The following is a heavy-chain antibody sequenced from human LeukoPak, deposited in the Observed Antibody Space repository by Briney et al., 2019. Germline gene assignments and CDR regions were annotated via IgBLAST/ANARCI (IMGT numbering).Heavy chain of an antibody. CDR2: IYSYGST. J-gene: IGHJ4*02. D-gene: IGHD1-26*01. CDR1: GGSINTPNYY. CDR3: AKDGPTGP. Sequence: PSETLSLTCTVSGGSINTPNYYWGWVRQPPGKGLEWIGYIYSYGSTNYNPSLKSRVTISVDTSKNQFSLRLTSVTAADTAVYYCAKDGPTGPWGQGTLVTVSS. V-gene: IGHV4-61*01.